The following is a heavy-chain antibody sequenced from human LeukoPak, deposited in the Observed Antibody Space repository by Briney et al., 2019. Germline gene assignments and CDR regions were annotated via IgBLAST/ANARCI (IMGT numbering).Heavy chain of an antibody. Sequence: SETLSLTCTVSGGSVSRYYWSWIRQPPGKGLEWIGYIYYSGSTNYNPSLKSRVTISVDTSKNQFSLKLSSVTAADTAVYYCAREVAAAGTSSYFDYWGQGTLVTVSS. CDR1: GGSVSRYY. V-gene: IGHV4-59*02. J-gene: IGHJ4*02. D-gene: IGHD6-13*01. CDR3: AREVAAAGTSSYFDY. CDR2: IYYSGST.